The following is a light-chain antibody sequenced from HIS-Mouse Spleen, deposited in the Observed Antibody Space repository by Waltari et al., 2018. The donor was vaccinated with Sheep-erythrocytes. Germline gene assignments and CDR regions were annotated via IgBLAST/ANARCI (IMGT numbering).Light chain of an antibody. CDR3: CSYAGSYNHV. J-gene: IGLJ1*01. CDR2: DVS. V-gene: IGLV2-11*01. Sequence: QSALTQPRPVSGSPGQSVTISCTGTSSDVGGYYYVSWYQQHPGKAPKPMIYDVSKRPSGVPDRFSGSKSGNTASLTISGLQAEDEADYYCCSYAGSYNHVFATGTKVTVL. CDR1: SSDVGGYYY.